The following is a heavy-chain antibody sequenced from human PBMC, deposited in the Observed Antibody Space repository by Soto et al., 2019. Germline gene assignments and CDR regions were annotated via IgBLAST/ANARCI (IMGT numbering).Heavy chain of an antibody. J-gene: IGHJ4*02. CDR1: GYTFTSYD. D-gene: IGHD6-6*01. Sequence: QVQLVQSGAEVKKPGASVKVSCKASGYTFTSYDINWVRQATGQGLEWMGWMNPNSGNTGYAQKFQGRVTMTRNTSISTAYMELSSLRSEDTAVYYCACIGAAARPLGYGYWGQGTLVTVSS. V-gene: IGHV1-8*01. CDR3: ACIGAAARPLGYGY. CDR2: MNPNSGNT.